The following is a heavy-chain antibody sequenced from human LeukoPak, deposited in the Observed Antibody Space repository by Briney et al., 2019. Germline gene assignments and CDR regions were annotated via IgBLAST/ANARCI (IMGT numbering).Heavy chain of an antibody. CDR2: ISSSSSYI. V-gene: IGHV3-21*01. D-gene: IGHD6-13*01. Sequence: PGGSLRLSCAASGFTFSSYSMNWVCQAPGKGLEWVSSISSSSSYIYYADSVKGRFTISRDNAKNSLYLQMNSLRAEDTAVYYCARDVASSSWYSDWGQGTLVTVSS. CDR3: ARDVASSSWYSD. J-gene: IGHJ4*02. CDR1: GFTFSSYS.